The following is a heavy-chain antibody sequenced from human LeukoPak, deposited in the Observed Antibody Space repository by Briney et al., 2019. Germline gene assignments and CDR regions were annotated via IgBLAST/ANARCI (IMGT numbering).Heavy chain of an antibody. CDR2: IYYSGST. D-gene: IGHD1-1*01. V-gene: IGHV4-39*01. Sequence: SETLSLTCTVSGGSICSSKYYWGWVRQPPGKGLEWIGSIYYSGSTYYNPSLKSRVTISVDTSKNQFSLKLSSVTAADTAIYYCATGTGHYYYYYYMDVWGKGTTVTVSS. CDR3: ATGTGHYYYYYYMDV. J-gene: IGHJ6*03. CDR1: GGSICSSKYY.